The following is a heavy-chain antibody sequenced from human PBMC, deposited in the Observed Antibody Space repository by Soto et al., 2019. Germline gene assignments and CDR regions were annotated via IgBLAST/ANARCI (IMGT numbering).Heavy chain of an antibody. Sequence: WASVRVSCKTSGYTFTDYDIYWVRQAPGQGLEWMGWINSDSGGTYYAQNFQGRVTMTRDTSISTAYVELTRLTPDDTAVYYCARPFCGSNSCPGSFVPSGPGPLLTVS. J-gene: IGHJ5*02. D-gene: IGHD2-2*01. CDR3: ARPFCGSNSCPGSFVP. CDR1: GYTFTDYD. CDR2: INSDSGGT. V-gene: IGHV1-2*02.